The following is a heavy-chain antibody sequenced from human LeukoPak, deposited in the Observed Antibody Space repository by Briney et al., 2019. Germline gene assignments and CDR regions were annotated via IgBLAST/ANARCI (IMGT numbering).Heavy chain of an antibody. V-gene: IGHV4-59*01. J-gene: IGHJ6*03. CDR1: GASISRYY. CDR3: ARGWDTDYYYYYMDV. CDR2: ISYSGST. D-gene: IGHD5-18*01. Sequence: PSETLSLTCTVSGASISRYYWSWIRQPPGKALEWLGHISYSGSTNYNPSLKSRVTISVDTSKNQFSLKLSSVTAADTAVYYCARGWDTDYYYYYMDVWGKGTTVTVSS.